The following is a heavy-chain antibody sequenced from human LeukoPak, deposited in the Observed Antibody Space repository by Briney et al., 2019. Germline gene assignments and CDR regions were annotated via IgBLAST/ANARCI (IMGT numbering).Heavy chain of an antibody. Sequence: GGSLRLSCAASGFTFSDYYMSCIRQAPGKGLEGVSYISSSGSTIYYADSVKGRLAISRDNAKNSLYLQMNSLRAEDTAVYYCAREPPQYSYGCYYFDSWGQGTLVTVSS. CDR1: GFTFSDYY. CDR3: AREPPQYSYGCYYFDS. CDR2: ISSSGSTI. J-gene: IGHJ4*02. V-gene: IGHV3-11*01. D-gene: IGHD5-18*01.